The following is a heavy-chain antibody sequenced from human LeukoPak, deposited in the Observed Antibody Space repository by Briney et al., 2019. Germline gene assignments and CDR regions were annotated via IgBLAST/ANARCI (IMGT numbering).Heavy chain of an antibody. D-gene: IGHD3-22*01. J-gene: IGHJ4*02. Sequence: GGSLRLSCAASGFTVSSNYMSWVRQAPGKGLEWVSVIDSGGSTCYADSVKGRFTISRDNSKNTLYLQMNSLRAEDTAVYYCARHYYDSSGYQGIDYWGQGTLVTVSS. CDR1: GFTVSSNY. CDR2: IDSGGST. V-gene: IGHV3-53*01. CDR3: ARHYYDSSGYQGIDY.